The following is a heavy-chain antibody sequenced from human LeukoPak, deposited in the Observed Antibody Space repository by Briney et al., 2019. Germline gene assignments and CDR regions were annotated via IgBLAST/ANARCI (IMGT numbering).Heavy chain of an antibody. D-gene: IGHD6-25*01. J-gene: IGHJ3*02. CDR1: DDSITTSY. CDR3: ARLAAGTFDI. Sequence: SETLSLTCSVSDDSITTSYWSWVRQLPGKGLEWIGYIYKNGNNDYNPTLKSRVTSSIDTSTRQLSLRLTSMTAADTAVYYCARLAAGTFDIWGQGIMVVVPS. CDR2: IYKNGNN. V-gene: IGHV4-59*01.